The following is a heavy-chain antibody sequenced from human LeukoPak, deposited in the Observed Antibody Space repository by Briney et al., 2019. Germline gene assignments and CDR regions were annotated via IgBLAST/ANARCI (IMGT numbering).Heavy chain of an antibody. CDR3: ARDPGVGWFDP. CDR1: GGSISSFY. J-gene: IGHJ5*02. CDR2: IYSTGST. V-gene: IGHV4-4*07. D-gene: IGHD3-10*01. Sequence: SETLSLTCTVSGGSISSFYWSWIRQPAGEAVEWIGRIYSTGSTNYNPSLKSRVTISVDRSKNQFSLHLTSVTAADTAVYYCARDPGVGWFDPWGQGTLVTVSS.